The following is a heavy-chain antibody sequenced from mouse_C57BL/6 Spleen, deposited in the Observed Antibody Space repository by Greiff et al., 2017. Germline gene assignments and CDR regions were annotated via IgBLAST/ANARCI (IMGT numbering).Heavy chain of an antibody. Sequence: EVKVVASGGDLVKPGGSLKLSCAASGFTFSSYGMSWVRQTPDKRLEWVATISSGGSYTYYPDSVKGRFTISRDNAKNTLYLQMSSLKSEDTAMYYCARHGDWDGGFAYWGQGTLVTVSA. CDR3: ARHGDWDGGFAY. V-gene: IGHV5-6*01. CDR1: GFTFSSYG. CDR2: ISSGGSYT. J-gene: IGHJ3*01. D-gene: IGHD4-1*01.